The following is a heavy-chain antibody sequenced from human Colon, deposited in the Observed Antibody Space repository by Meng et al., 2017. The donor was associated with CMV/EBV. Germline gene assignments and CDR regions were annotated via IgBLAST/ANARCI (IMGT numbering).Heavy chain of an antibody. Sequence: SCTASGFDFSKDGMNWVSQSPGKGLEWLATINSSSSYIYDADAVRGRLTISRDNAKNSLYLQMNNLRPDDTAVYYCATILLSGVSSGYWGQGTLVTVSS. J-gene: IGHJ4*02. CDR3: ATILLSGVSSGY. V-gene: IGHV3-21*01. D-gene: IGHD2-21*01. CDR2: INSSSSYI. CDR1: GFDFSKDG.